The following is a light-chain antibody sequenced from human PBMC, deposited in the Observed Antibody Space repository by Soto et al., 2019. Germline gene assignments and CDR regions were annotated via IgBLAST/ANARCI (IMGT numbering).Light chain of an antibody. V-gene: IGKV1-9*01. CDR1: QDVSRS. CDR2: AAS. J-gene: IGKJ4*01. Sequence: DTQLTQSPSFLSASVGDRVTIACRASQDVSRSVGWYQQKPGTAPKLLISAASTLNSGVPSRFSGSGSGTDFTLTISSLQPEDFATYYCQQIWTYPLNFGGGPKVDIK. CDR3: QQIWTYPLN.